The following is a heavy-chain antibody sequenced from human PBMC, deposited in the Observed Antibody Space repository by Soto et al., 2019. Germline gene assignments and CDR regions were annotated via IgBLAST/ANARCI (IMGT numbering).Heavy chain of an antibody. J-gene: IGHJ4*02. V-gene: IGHV4-4*02. CDR2: IYHSGST. CDR1: GGSISSSNW. CDR3: ARIPVSDSSGYYYSDY. D-gene: IGHD3-22*01. Sequence: SETLSLTCAVSGGSISSSNWWSWVRQPPGKGLEWIGEIYHSGSTNYNPSLKSRVTISVDKSKNQFSLKLSSVTAADAAVYYCARIPVSDSSGYYYSDYWGQGALVTVSS.